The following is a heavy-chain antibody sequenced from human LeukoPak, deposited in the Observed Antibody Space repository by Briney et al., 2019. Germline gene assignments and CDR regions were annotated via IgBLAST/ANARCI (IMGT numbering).Heavy chain of an antibody. D-gene: IGHD4-17*01. Sequence: GGSLRLSCAASGFTFSSYSMNWVRQAPGKGLEWVSYISSSSSTIYYADSVKGRFTISRDNSKNTLYLQMNSLRAEDTAVYYCARPKSRNGDYFDYWGQGTLVTVSS. CDR3: ARPKSRNGDYFDY. CDR1: GFTFSSYS. V-gene: IGHV3-48*01. J-gene: IGHJ4*02. CDR2: ISSSSSTI.